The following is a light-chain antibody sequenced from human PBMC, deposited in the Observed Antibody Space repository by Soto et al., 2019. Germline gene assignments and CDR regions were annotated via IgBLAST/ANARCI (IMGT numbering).Light chain of an antibody. Sequence: QSVLTQPPSASGSPGQSVTISCTGTSSDVGGYNYVSWYQQHPGKAPKLMIYEVSKRPSGVPDRFSGSKSGNTASLTVSGLQAEEEADYYCTSYERSNNFYVFGPGTKVTVL. CDR1: SSDVGGYNY. V-gene: IGLV2-8*01. J-gene: IGLJ1*01. CDR3: TSYERSNNFYV. CDR2: EVS.